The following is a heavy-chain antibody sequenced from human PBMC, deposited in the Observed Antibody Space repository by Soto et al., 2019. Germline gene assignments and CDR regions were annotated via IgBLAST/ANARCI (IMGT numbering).Heavy chain of an antibody. D-gene: IGHD5-12*01. CDR3: AREIRDGYRFYFDF. CDR2: INSNSNYI. Sequence: QVQLVESGGGLVKPGGSLRLSCAASGFTFNDYYMSWIRQAPGKGLEWISYINSNSNYIKYADSIRGRFTISRDKAKNSVFLQMNTLRADDTAVYYCAREIRDGYRFYFDFWGQGTLVTVSS. CDR1: GFTFNDYY. V-gene: IGHV3-11*06. J-gene: IGHJ4*02.